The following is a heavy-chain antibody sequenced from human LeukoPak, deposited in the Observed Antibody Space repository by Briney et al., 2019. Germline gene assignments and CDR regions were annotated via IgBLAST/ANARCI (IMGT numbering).Heavy chain of an antibody. CDR3: TKDHYPTIVGSKAIGSWDY. V-gene: IGHV3-23*01. CDR1: GFTFSSYA. J-gene: IGHJ4*02. Sequence: GGSLRLSCAASGFTFSSYAMSWVRQAPGKGLEWVSAIRGSGGGTYYADSVKGRFTVSRDNSKNTLYLQMNSLRAEDTAVYYCTKDHYPTIVGSKAIGSWDYWGQGTLIAVSS. D-gene: IGHD1-26*01. CDR2: IRGSGGGT.